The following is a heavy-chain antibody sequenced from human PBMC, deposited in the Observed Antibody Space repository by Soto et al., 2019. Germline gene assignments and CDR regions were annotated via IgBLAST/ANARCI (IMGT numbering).Heavy chain of an antibody. Sequence: GGSLRLSCAASVFTFSSYGMQWVRQAPGKGLEWVAVISYDGSNKYYADSVKGRFTISRDNSKNTLYLQMNSLRAEDTAVYYCAKPTFYYDDYTSGMDVWRQGTTVTVSS. J-gene: IGHJ6*02. V-gene: IGHV3-30*18. CDR1: VFTFSSYG. D-gene: IGHD3-22*01. CDR2: ISYDGSNK. CDR3: AKPTFYYDDYTSGMDV.